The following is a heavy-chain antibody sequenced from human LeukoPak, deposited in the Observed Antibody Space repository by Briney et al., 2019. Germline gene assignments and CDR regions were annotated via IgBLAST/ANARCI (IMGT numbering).Heavy chain of an antibody. D-gene: IGHD3-16*01. CDR2: IIPIFGTA. CDR1: GGTFSSYA. Sequence: ASVKVSCKASGGTFSSYAISWVRQAPGQGLEWMGGIIPIFGTANYAQKFQGRVTITADESTSTAYMELSSLRSEDTAVYYYARDGRDYDFPYWGQGTLVTVSS. V-gene: IGHV1-69*13. J-gene: IGHJ4*02. CDR3: ARDGRDYDFPY.